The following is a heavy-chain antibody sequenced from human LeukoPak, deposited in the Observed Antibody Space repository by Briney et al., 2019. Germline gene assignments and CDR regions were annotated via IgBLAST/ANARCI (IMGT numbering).Heavy chain of an antibody. V-gene: IGHV3-7*01. D-gene: IGHD5-24*01. CDR2: IHQDGSDK. Sequence: GGSLRLSCAASGFTFSRCWMSWVRQAPGKGLEWVANIHQDGSDKYYVDSVKGRVTISRDNAKNTLYLQMNSLRAEDTAVYYCAREMATITYYMDVWGKGTRSPSP. CDR3: AREMATITYYMDV. J-gene: IGHJ6*03. CDR1: GFTFSRCW.